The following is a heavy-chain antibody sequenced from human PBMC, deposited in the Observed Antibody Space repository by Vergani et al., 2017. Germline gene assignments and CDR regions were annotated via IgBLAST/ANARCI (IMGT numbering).Heavy chain of an antibody. D-gene: IGHD6-13*01. Sequence: QVQLQESGPGLVKPSQTLSLTCTVSGASISSYYWSWIRQPPGKGLEWIGYIYYSGSTNYNPSLKSRVTISVDTSKNQFSLKLSSVTAADTAVYYCARARGYSSSWYSNYYYYYYMDVWGKGTTVTVSS. V-gene: IGHV4-59*01. CDR3: ARARGYSSSWYSNYYYYYYMDV. CDR2: IYYSGST. CDR1: GASISSYY. J-gene: IGHJ6*03.